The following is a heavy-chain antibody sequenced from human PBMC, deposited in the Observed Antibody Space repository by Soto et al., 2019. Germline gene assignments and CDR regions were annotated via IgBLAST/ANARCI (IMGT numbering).Heavy chain of an antibody. CDR1: GFTFSASD. Sequence: EVQLVESGGGLVQPGGSLRLSCAASGFTFSASDMHWVRQAAGKGLEWVSAIGTLHDTYYPDSVKGRFTISRDNAKNSRYLQRNSRGAGDPAVYYCARRASYGHGGGGWLDPWGQGTLVTVSS. CDR2: IGTLHDT. J-gene: IGHJ5*02. V-gene: IGHV3-13*01. CDR3: ARRASYGHGGGGWLDP. D-gene: IGHD3-10*01.